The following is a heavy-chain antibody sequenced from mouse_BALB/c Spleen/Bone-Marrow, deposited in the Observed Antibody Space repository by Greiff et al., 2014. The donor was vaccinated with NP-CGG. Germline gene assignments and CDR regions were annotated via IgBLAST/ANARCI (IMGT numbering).Heavy chain of an antibody. Sequence: DVHLVESGGGLVKPGGSLKLSCAASEFTFSDYYMYWVRQTPEKRLEWVATISDGGSYTYYPDSVKGRFTISRDNAKNNLYLQMSSLKSEDTAMYYCAREGDGAYWGQGTLVTVSA. CDR1: EFTFSDYY. CDR3: AREGDGAY. CDR2: ISDGGSYT. J-gene: IGHJ3*01. V-gene: IGHV5-4*02. D-gene: IGHD3-3*01.